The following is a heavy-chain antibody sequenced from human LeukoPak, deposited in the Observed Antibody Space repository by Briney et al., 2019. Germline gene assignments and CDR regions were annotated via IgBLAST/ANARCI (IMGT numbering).Heavy chain of an antibody. CDR3: ARAAYAHGLDY. CDR1: TLTFSVHF. V-gene: IGHV3-72*01. J-gene: IGHJ4*02. D-gene: IGHD3/OR15-3a*01. Sequence: GGSLRLSCTASTLTFSVHFMDWVRQAPGKGLKWIGRVKCRADSYTTEYAASVKGRFTISRDDSRNSVYLQMNSLKTEDTAMYYCARAAYAHGLDYWGQGTLVTVSS. CDR2: VKCRADSYTT.